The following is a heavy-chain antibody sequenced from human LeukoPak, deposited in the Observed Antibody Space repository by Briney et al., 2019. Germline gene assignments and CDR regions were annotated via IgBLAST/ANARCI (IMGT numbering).Heavy chain of an antibody. D-gene: IGHD2-8*02. CDR1: GGSISSSSYY. J-gene: IGHJ5*02. V-gene: IGHV4-39*02. CDR2: IYYSGNT. Sequence: PSETLSLTCTVSGGSISSSSYYWGWIRQPPGKGLEWIGNIYYSGNTYYNPSLKGRVAMSIDTSKNHFSLKLSSVTAADTVVYYCASLLNGGVAHWFDPWGREPRSPSPQ. CDR3: ASLLNGGVAHWFDP.